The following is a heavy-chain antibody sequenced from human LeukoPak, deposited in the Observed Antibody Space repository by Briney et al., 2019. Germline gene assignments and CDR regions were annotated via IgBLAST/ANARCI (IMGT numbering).Heavy chain of an antibody. D-gene: IGHD2-2*02. CDR1: GFTFRNYW. J-gene: IGHJ5*02. CDR3: ARDSRIPPVGFDP. V-gene: IGHV3-7*01. Sequence: GGSLRLSCAASGFTFRNYWMTWVRQSPGQGLEWVANIDQRGSEIHYVDSVKGRFTISRDDAKNSVYLQMNNLRVEDTAIHYCARDSRIPPVGFDPWGQGTLVTVSS. CDR2: IDQRGSEI.